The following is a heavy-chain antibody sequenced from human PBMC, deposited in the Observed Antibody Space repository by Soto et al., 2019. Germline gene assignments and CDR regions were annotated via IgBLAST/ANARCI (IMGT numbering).Heavy chain of an antibody. CDR3: AKDLRGELLPTCFAS. Sequence: PGGSLRLSCAASGFSFSSYAMSWVRQAPGKGLEWVSVIGARSGSTYYADSVKGRFTISRDTSKNTLYLQMNSLRVEDTAIYYCAKDLRGELLPTCFASWGQGTLVTVSS. D-gene: IGHD1-26*01. J-gene: IGHJ5*01. CDR1: GFSFSSYA. V-gene: IGHV3-23*01. CDR2: IGARSGST.